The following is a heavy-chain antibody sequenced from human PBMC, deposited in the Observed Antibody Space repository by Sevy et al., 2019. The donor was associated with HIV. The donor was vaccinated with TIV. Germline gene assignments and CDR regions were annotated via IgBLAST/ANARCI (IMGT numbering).Heavy chain of an antibody. D-gene: IGHD3-3*01. V-gene: IGHV4-59*13. Sequence: SETLSLTCSVSGGSMRNFYWSWIRQPPGKGLEWLGNIYYSGSTNYNPSLKSRVTMSVDTSKNQFSLKLSSVTAADTAVYYCARSGFLEWAGSTRGPRNWFDPWGQGTLVTVSS. CDR3: ARSGFLEWAGSTRGPRNWFDP. CDR1: GGSMRNFY. J-gene: IGHJ5*02. CDR2: IYYSGST.